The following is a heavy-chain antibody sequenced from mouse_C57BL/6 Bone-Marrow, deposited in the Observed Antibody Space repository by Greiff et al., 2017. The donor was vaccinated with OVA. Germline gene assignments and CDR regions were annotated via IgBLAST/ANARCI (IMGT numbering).Heavy chain of an antibody. V-gene: IGHV2-3*01. CDR2: IWGDGST. Sequence: VKLMESGPGLVAPSQSLSITCTVSGFSLTSYGVSWVRQPPGKGLEWLGGIWGDGSTNYHSALISRLSISKDNSTSQVFLKLNSLQTDYTATAYCATRQLRPLYFDYWGQGTTLTVSS. CDR1: GFSLTSYG. CDR3: ATRQLRPLYFDY. J-gene: IGHJ2*01. D-gene: IGHD3-2*02.